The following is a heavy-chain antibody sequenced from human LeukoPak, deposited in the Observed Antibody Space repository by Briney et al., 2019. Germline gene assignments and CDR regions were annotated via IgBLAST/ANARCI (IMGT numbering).Heavy chain of an antibody. V-gene: IGHV4-59*01. J-gene: IGHJ5*02. CDR1: GGSISSYY. D-gene: IGHD6-13*01. CDR2: IYYSGST. Sequence: SETLSLTCTVSGGSISSYYWSWIRQPPGKGLEWIGYIYYSGSTNYNPSLKSRVTISVDTSKNQFSLKLSSVTAADTAVYYCARAAYSTTNWFDPWGQGTLVTVSS. CDR3: ARAAYSTTNWFDP.